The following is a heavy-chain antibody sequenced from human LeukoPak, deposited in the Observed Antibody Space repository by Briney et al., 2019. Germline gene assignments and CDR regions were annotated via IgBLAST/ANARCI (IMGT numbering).Heavy chain of an antibody. Sequence: GGSLRLSCAASGFTFSSYSMTWVRQAPGKGLEWISSISSISTYKFYADSVKGRFTISRDDSENSLYLQMNSLRVEDTAVYYCAKDPDYYDSSGSGYWGQGTLVTVSS. V-gene: IGHV3-21*01. J-gene: IGHJ4*02. CDR1: GFTFSSYS. CDR3: AKDPDYYDSSGSGY. CDR2: ISSISTYK. D-gene: IGHD3-22*01.